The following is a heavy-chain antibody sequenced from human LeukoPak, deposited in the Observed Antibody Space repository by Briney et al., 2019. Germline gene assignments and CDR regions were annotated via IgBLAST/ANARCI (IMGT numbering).Heavy chain of an antibody. CDR2: ISWNSGSI. Sequence: PGGSLRLSCAVSGFTFDDYAMHWVRQVPGKGLEWVSGISWNSGSIGYADSVKGRFTISRDNAKKSLYLEMNGLRADDRALYYCAKGSSSSWAGHAFDMWGQGTMVTVSS. J-gene: IGHJ3*02. CDR3: AKGSSSSWAGHAFDM. CDR1: GFTFDDYA. D-gene: IGHD6-13*01. V-gene: IGHV3-9*01.